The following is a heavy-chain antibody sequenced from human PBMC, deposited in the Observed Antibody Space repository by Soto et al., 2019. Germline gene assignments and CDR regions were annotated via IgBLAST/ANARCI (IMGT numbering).Heavy chain of an antibody. CDR1: GFTFSSNA. D-gene: IGHD3-9*01. CDR2: IRGSGGST. V-gene: IGHV3-23*01. J-gene: IGHJ4*02. Sequence: EVQLLESGGGLVQPGGPLSLSCAASGFTFSSNALVWVPQAPGKGLEWVPAIRGSGGSTYYEDPVKGRFTISRDNSKNTLYLQMNSLRAEDTAVYYCAKGVLTGYYPYWGQGTLVTVSS. CDR3: AKGVLTGYYPY.